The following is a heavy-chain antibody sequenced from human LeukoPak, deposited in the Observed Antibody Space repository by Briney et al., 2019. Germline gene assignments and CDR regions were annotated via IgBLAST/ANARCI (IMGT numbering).Heavy chain of an antibody. CDR1: GYTFTSYD. CDR2: ISAYNGNT. Sequence: ASVKVSCKASGYTFTSYDINWVRQATGQGLEWMGWISAYNGNTNYAQKLQGRVTMTTDTSTSTAYMELRSLRSDDTAVYYCARSDNWNGEFDYWGQGTLVTVSS. D-gene: IGHD1-1*01. V-gene: IGHV1-18*01. J-gene: IGHJ4*02. CDR3: ARSDNWNGEFDY.